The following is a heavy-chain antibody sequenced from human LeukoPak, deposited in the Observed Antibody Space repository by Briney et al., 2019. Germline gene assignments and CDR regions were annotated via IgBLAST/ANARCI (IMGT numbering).Heavy chain of an antibody. D-gene: IGHD6-13*01. CDR1: GESISGFY. CDR3: ARMYSSSWYGFDY. Sequence: SETLSLTCTVSGESISGFYWTWIRQPPGEGLEWIGYIYYSGSTNYNPSLKSRVTISVDTSKNQFSLKLSSVTAADTAVYYCARMYSSSWYGFDYWGQGTLVTVSS. J-gene: IGHJ4*02. CDR2: IYYSGST. V-gene: IGHV4-59*12.